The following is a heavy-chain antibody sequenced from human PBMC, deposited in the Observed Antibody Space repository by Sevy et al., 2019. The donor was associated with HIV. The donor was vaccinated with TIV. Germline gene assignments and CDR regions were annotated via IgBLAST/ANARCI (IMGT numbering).Heavy chain of an antibody. V-gene: IGHV4-61*01. Sequence: SETLSLTCTVSGGSVSSGSYYWSWIRQRPGKGLEWIGYIYYSGSTNYNPSLKSRVTISVDTSKNQFSLKLSSVTAADTAVYYCARLGYCSSTSCYPEGYYYYGMDVWGQGTTVTVSS. CDR1: GGSVSSGSYY. CDR3: ARLGYCSSTSCYPEGYYYYGMDV. J-gene: IGHJ6*02. CDR2: IYYSGST. D-gene: IGHD2-2*01.